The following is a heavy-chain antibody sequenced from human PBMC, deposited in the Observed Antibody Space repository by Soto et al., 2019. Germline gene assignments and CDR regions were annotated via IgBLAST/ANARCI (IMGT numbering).Heavy chain of an antibody. CDR2: ISYDGRKK. Sequence: QVQLVESGGGVVQPGRSLRLSCAVSGFTFSSHGMHWVRQAPGKGLEWVAIISYDGRKKYYLDSVKGRFTISRDNSRNTLYLQMDSLRVEDTAVYHCAKDTGDCRSVSCNPGNNWFGPWGQGTLVTVSS. V-gene: IGHV3-30*18. CDR3: AKDTGDCRSVSCNPGNNWFGP. D-gene: IGHD2-15*01. CDR1: GFTFSSHG. J-gene: IGHJ5*02.